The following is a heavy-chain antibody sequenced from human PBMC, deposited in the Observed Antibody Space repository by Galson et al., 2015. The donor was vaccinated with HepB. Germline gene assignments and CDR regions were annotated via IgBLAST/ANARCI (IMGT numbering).Heavy chain of an antibody. J-gene: IGHJ4*02. D-gene: IGHD2-2*01. V-gene: IGHV3-7*03. CDR1: GFTFSSSW. CDR3: ARDTSLDH. Sequence: SLRLSCAASGFTFSSSWMSWVRQAPGKGLEWVANIKPDGSDKYYVDSVKGRFSISRDNAKNSLYLQMNSLRAEDTAVYYCARDTSLDHWGQGTLVTASS. CDR2: IKPDGSDK.